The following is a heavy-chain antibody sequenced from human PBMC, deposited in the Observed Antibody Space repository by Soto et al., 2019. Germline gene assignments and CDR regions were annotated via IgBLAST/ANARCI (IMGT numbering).Heavy chain of an antibody. CDR1: GYSFTSYW. Sequence: GESLKLYCKGSGYSFTSYWIGWVRQIPGKGLEWMGIIYPGDSDTRYSPSLQAQDTISADKSISTAYLQWRSLKASDTAMYYCAGELAAAGNQFYYYGMDVWGQGTTVTVYS. D-gene: IGHD6-13*01. J-gene: IGHJ6*02. CDR3: AGELAAAGNQFYYYGMDV. V-gene: IGHV5-51*01. CDR2: IYPGDSDT.